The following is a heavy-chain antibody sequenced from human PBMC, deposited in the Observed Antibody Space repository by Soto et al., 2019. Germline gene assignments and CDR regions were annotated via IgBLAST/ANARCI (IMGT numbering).Heavy chain of an antibody. CDR3: ARGWEDIVVVPAARAYYYGMDV. CDR2: INHSGST. V-gene: IGHV4-34*01. Sequence: QVQLQQWGAGLLKPSETLSLTCAVYGGSFSGYYWSWIRQPPGKGLEWLGEINHSGSTNYNPSLKSRVTISVDTSKNQFSLKLSSVTAADTAVYYCARGWEDIVVVPAARAYYYGMDVWGQGTTVTVSS. CDR1: GGSFSGYY. J-gene: IGHJ6*02. D-gene: IGHD2-2*01.